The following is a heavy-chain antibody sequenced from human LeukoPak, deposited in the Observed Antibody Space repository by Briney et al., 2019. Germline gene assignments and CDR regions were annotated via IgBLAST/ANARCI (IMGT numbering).Heavy chain of an antibody. CDR3: AILGMLDY. Sequence: GGSLRLSCAASGFSFNAYSMNWVPQTPGKGLVWGSGISWNSGSIGHADSVKGRFTISRDNAKNSLYLHMNSLRAEDTSLYYCAILGMLDYWGQGTLVTVSS. D-gene: IGHD7-27*01. CDR2: ISWNSGSI. J-gene: IGHJ4*02. V-gene: IGHV3-9*01. CDR1: GFSFNAYS.